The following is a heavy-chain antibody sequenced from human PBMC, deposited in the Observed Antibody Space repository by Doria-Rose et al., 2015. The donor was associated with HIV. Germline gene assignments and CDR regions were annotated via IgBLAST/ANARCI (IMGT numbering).Heavy chain of an antibody. Sequence: SGFTFSSYWMSWVRPAPGKGLEWVANIKQDGSEKYYVDSVKGRFTISRDNAKNSLYLQMNSLRAEDTAVYYCARDAGDYNFWSGYYSRYWYFDLWGRGTLVTVSS. J-gene: IGHJ2*01. CDR1: GFTFSSYW. D-gene: IGHD3-3*01. CDR2: IKQDGSEK. CDR3: ARDAGDYNFWSGYYSRYWYFDL. V-gene: IGHV3-7*01.